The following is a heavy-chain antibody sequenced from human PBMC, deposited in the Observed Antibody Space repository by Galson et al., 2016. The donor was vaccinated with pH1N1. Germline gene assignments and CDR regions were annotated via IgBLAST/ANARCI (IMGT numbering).Heavy chain of an antibody. J-gene: IGHJ4*02. CDR2: IYYSGGT. V-gene: IGHV4-39*01. CDR1: GGSISSSTYF. CDR3: ARHSTYSSGWYGGIKFDY. D-gene: IGHD6-19*01. Sequence: ETLSLTCTVSGGSISSSTYFWGWIRQPPGKGLEWIGSIYYSGGTNYNPSLNSRVTISADSSNNQFSLKLSSVTAADTAMYYCARHSTYSSGWYGGIKFDYWGQGALVTVS.